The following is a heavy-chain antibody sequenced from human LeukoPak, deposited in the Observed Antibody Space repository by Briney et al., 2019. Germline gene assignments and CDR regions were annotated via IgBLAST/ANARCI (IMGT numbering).Heavy chain of an antibody. D-gene: IGHD1-26*01. V-gene: IGHV3-7*01. CDR1: GFTFSSYW. Sequence: GGSLRLSCAASGFTFSSYWMSWVRQAPGKGLEWVANIKQDGSEKYYVDSVKGRFTISRDNAKNSLYLQMNSLRAEDTAVYYCARDHSGSYYLAWFDPWGQGTLVTVSS. CDR2: IKQDGSEK. CDR3: ARDHSGSYYLAWFDP. J-gene: IGHJ5*02.